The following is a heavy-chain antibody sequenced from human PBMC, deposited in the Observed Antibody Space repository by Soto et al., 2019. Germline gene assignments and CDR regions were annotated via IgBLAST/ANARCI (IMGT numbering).Heavy chain of an antibody. CDR1: GFTFSRYA. V-gene: IGHV3-23*01. CDR2: VTGGGHTT. Sequence: EAQLLESGGGLVQPGGSLRLSCAASGFTFSRYAMSWVRQAPGKGLEWVSTVTGGGHTTYNADSVNGRFTISRDNSKNTLYLQMNNLRAEDTAIYYCASSSEDLDVYGMDIWGPGTTVTVSS. CDR3: ASSSEDLDVYGMDI. D-gene: IGHD1-1*01. J-gene: IGHJ6*02.